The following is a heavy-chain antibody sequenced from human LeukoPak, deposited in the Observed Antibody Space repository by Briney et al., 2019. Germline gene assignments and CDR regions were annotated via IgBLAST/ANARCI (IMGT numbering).Heavy chain of an antibody. CDR2: MNPRGGDT. Sequence: ASVTVSCKTSGYTFSNFDISWVRQATGRGLEWMGSMNPRGGDTTYARNFQGRVTFTRNTSISTSYMELSGLRSDDTAVYYCARVNYDYVWGTHHFDSWGQGSQVTVCS. CDR3: ARVNYDYVWGTHHFDS. V-gene: IGHV1-8*03. J-gene: IGHJ4*02. CDR1: GYTFSNFD. D-gene: IGHD3-16*01.